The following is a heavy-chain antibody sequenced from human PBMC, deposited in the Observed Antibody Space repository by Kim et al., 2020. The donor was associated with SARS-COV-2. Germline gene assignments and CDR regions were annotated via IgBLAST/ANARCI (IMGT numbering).Heavy chain of an antibody. CDR2: IKSKTDGGTT. CDR1: GFTFSNAW. CDR3: TSTPGIVTLGDAFDI. D-gene: IGHD1-26*01. Sequence: GGSLRLSCAASGFTFSNAWMSWVRQAPGKGLEWVGRIKSKTDGGTTDYAAPVKGRFTISRDDSKNTLYLQMNSLKTEDTAVYYCTSTPGIVTLGDAFDIWGQGTMVTVSS. V-gene: IGHV3-15*01. J-gene: IGHJ3*02.